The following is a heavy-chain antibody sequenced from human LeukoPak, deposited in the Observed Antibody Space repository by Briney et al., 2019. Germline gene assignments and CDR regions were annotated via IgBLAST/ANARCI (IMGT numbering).Heavy chain of an antibody. J-gene: IGHJ4*02. V-gene: IGHV1-69*04. Sequence: SLKVSCKASGGTFSSYAISCVRQAPGQGLEWMGRIIPILGIANYAQKFQGRVTITADKSTSTAYMELSSLRSEDTAVYYCASGSGYDWSPFDYWGQGTLVTVSS. D-gene: IGHD5-12*01. CDR2: IIPILGIA. CDR3: ASGSGYDWSPFDY. CDR1: GGTFSSYA.